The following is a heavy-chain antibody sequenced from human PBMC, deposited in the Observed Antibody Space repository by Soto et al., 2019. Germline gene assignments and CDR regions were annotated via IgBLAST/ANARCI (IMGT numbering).Heavy chain of an antibody. D-gene: IGHD2-15*01. CDR2: IGNSGDIS. V-gene: IGHV3-23*01. CDR3: ARWQVVATKGISWFDS. Sequence: EVHLLESGGGLLQPGGSLRLSCSASGFDFSSHTMFWVRQAPGKGLEWVASIGNSGDISNYGDSVKGRFTISRDNSKNTLYLQMNSLRAEDTALYFCARWQVVATKGISWFDSWGQGTLVNVSS. J-gene: IGHJ5*01. CDR1: GFDFSSHT.